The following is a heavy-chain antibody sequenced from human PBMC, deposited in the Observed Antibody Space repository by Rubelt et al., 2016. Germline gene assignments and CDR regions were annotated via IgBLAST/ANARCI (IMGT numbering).Heavy chain of an antibody. J-gene: IGHJ5*02. CDR2: IYPGYSDT. CDR3: ARVTTVTNDNWFDP. CDR1: GYSFTSYW. Sequence: EVQLVQSGAEVKKPGESLKISCKGSGYSFTSYWIGWVRQMPGKGLEWLGIIYPGYSDTRYSPSLQGQVSSSAGKSISTADLQWSSLKASETAMYYCARVTTVTNDNWFDPWGQGTLVTVSS. D-gene: IGHD4-17*01. V-gene: IGHV5-51*01.